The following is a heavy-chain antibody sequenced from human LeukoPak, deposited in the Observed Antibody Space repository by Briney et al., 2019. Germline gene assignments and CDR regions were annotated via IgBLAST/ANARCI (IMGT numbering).Heavy chain of an antibody. Sequence: GGSLKLSCAASGFTFSSYAMNWVRQAPGKGLEWVSGISGSGGTTYYADSVKGRFTISRDISKNTPYLQMNSLRAEDTAVYYCAKTRPLDSSSWSHGDYWGQGTLVTVSS. D-gene: IGHD6-13*01. CDR2: ISGSGGTT. CDR3: AKTRPLDSSSWSHGDY. J-gene: IGHJ4*02. CDR1: GFTFSSYA. V-gene: IGHV3-23*01.